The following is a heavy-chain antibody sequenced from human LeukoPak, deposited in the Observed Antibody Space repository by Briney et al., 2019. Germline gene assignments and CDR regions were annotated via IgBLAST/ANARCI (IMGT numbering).Heavy chain of an antibody. CDR1: GYTFTSYY. J-gene: IGHJ4*02. D-gene: IGHD3-22*01. CDR3: ARGYYYDSSGYSTLFDY. Sequence: ASVKVSCKASGYTFTSYYMHWVRQAPGQGLEWMGTINPSGGSTSYAQKFQGRVTMTRDMSTSTVYMELSSLRSEDTAVYYCARGYYYDSSGYSTLFDYWGQGTLVTVSS. V-gene: IGHV1-46*01. CDR2: INPSGGST.